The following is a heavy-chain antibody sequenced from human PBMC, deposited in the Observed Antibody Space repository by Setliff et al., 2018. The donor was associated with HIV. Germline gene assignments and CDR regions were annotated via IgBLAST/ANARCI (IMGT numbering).Heavy chain of an antibody. CDR1: GYSLTDLS. V-gene: IGHV1-24*01. CDR3: ATIRAYYYDSSGQEYFQY. CDR2: FDPEDGET. D-gene: IGHD3-22*01. J-gene: IGHJ1*01. Sequence: ASVKVSCKVSGYSLTDLSTHWVRQAPGKGLEWMGGFDPEDGETVYAQKLQGRVTMTEDTSTDTAYMELSSLRSEDTSMYYCATIRAYYYDSSGQEYFQYWGHGTLVTV.